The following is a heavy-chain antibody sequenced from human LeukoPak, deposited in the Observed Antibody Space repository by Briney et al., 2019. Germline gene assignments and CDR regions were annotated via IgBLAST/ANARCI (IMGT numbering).Heavy chain of an antibody. CDR2: ISGSGGST. V-gene: IGHV3-23*01. CDR1: GFTFSSYA. D-gene: IGHD3-22*01. CDR3: AKGLPDYYYDSSGSPFDY. Sequence: GGSLRLSCAASGFTFSSYAMSWVRQAPGKGLEWVSAISGSGGSTYYADSVKGRFTISRDNSKNTLYLQMNSLRAEDTAVYYCAKGLPDYYYDSSGSPFDYWGQGTLVTVSS. J-gene: IGHJ4*02.